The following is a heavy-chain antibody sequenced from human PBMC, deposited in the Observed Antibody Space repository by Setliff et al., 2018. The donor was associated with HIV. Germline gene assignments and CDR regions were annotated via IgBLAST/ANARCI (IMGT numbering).Heavy chain of an antibody. J-gene: IGHJ5*01. V-gene: IGHV4-34*01. CDR3: ARGFEGYCSGASCHWFDS. D-gene: IGHD2-15*01. Sequence: SETLSLTCAVYGGSLRDHDWSWIRQTPRKGLEWIGEISHSGRTNYNPSLKTRLIISRDTSKNQFSLRLSPATVADTAIYYCARGFEGYCSGASCHWFDSWGQGTQVTVSS. CDR1: GGSLRDHD. CDR2: ISHSGRT.